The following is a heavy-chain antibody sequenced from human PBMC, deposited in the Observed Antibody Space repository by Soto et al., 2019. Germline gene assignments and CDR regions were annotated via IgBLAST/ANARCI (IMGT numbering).Heavy chain of an antibody. D-gene: IGHD3-22*01. CDR1: GYTFTSYG. CDR3: ARAGGVIVVVTHDY. V-gene: IGHV1-18*01. CDR2: ISAYNGNT. Sequence: ASVKVSCKASGYTFTSYGISWVRQPPGQGLEWMGWISAYNGNTNYAQKLQGRVTMTTDTSTSTAYMELRSLRSDDTAVYYCARAGGVIVVVTHDYWSQGTLDTVSS. J-gene: IGHJ4*02.